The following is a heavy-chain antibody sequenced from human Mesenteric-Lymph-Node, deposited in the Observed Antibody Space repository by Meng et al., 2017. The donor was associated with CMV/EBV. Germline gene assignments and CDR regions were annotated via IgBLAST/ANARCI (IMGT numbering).Heavy chain of an antibody. CDR2: IYYSGST. CDR3: ARDNYDFWSGYYSSNNYLGMDV. Sequence: SETLSLTCTVSGGSISSSSYYWGWIRQPPGKGLEWIGSIYYSGSTYYNPSLKSRVTISVDTSKNQFSLKLSSVTAADTAVYYCARDNYDFWSGYYSSNNYLGMDVWGQGTTVTVSS. J-gene: IGHJ6*02. V-gene: IGHV4-39*02. D-gene: IGHD3-3*01. CDR1: GGSISSSSYY.